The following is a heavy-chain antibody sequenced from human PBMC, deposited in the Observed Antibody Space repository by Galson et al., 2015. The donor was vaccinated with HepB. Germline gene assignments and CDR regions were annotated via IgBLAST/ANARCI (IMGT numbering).Heavy chain of an antibody. V-gene: IGHV1-69*13. J-gene: IGHJ4*02. CDR1: GGTFRNFD. Sequence: SVKVSCKASGGTFRNFDINWVRQAPGQGLEWMGSIIPIFGTPKYAQKLQGRVTVTADESTSTAYMDLSSLTSEDTAVYYCATPGTNMITVGGIIRFWGEGTLVTVSS. CDR2: IIPIFGTP. CDR3: ATPGTNMITVGGIIRF. D-gene: IGHD3-16*02.